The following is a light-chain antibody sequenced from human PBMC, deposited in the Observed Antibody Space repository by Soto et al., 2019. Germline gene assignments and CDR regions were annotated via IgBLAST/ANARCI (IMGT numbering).Light chain of an antibody. CDR2: DAS. Sequence: SLLTQFPATLSLSPGERATLSCRVSQSVSSYLAWYQQKPGQAPRLLIYDASNRATGIPARFSGSGSGTDFTLTISSLEPEDFAVYYCQQRSNWPTWTFGQGTKVDIK. V-gene: IGKV3-11*01. CDR3: QQRSNWPTWT. CDR1: QSVSSY. J-gene: IGKJ1*01.